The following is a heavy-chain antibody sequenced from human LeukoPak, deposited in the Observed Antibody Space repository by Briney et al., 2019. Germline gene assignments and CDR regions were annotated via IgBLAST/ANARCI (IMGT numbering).Heavy chain of an antibody. CDR2: ISAYNGNT. CDR3: ARDSGDYCSSTSCSYDY. CDR1: GYTFTSYG. D-gene: IGHD2-2*01. J-gene: IGHJ4*02. V-gene: IGHV1-18*01. Sequence: ASVKVSCKASGYTFTSYGISWVRQAPGQGLEWMGWISAYNGNTNYAQKLQGRVTMTTDTSTSTAYMELRSLRSEDTAVYYCARDSGDYCSSTSCSYDYWGQGTLVTVSS.